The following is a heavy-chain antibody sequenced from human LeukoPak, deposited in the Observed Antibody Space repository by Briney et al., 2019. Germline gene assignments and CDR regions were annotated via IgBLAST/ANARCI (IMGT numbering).Heavy chain of an antibody. D-gene: IGHD5-24*01. CDR1: GYTFPTYY. CDR3: ARSVKMPTIVH. Sequence: ASVKVSCKASGYTFPTYYMHWVRQAPGQGLQWMGIINPSGGSTSYAQKFQGRVTMTRDTSTSTVYMELSSLRSDDTAIYYCARSVKMPTIVHWGQGTLVTVSS. V-gene: IGHV1-46*03. J-gene: IGHJ4*02. CDR2: INPSGGST.